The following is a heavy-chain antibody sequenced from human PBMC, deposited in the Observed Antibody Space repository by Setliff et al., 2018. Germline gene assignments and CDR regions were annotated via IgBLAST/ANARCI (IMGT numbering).Heavy chain of an antibody. CDR3: ARLSYRWSQYYYFDY. V-gene: IGHV3-23*01. J-gene: IGHJ4*02. CDR1: GFTFSSYA. D-gene: IGHD2-15*01. CDR2: ISGSGGST. Sequence: PGGSLRLSCAASGFTFSSYAMSWVRQAPGKGLEWVSAISGSGGSTYYADSVKGLFTISRDNSKNTLYLQMNSLRAEDTAVYYCARLSYRWSQYYYFDYWGQGTLVTVSS.